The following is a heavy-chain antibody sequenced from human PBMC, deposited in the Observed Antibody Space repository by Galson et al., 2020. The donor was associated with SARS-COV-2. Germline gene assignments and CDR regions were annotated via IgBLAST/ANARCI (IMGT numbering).Heavy chain of an antibody. CDR2: INPSGGST. Sequence: ASVKVSCKASGYTFTSYYMHWVRQAPGQGLEWMGIINPSGGSTSYAQKFKGRVTMTRDTSTSTVYMELSSLRSEDTAVYYCARAPYYDFWSGYTGTGAFDIWGQGTMVTVSS. D-gene: IGHD3-3*01. J-gene: IGHJ3*02. CDR1: GYTFTSYY. V-gene: IGHV1-46*01. CDR3: ARAPYYDFWSGYTGTGAFDI.